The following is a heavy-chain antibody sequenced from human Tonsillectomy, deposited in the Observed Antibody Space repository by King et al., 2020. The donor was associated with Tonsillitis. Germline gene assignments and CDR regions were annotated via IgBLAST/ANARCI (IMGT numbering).Heavy chain of an antibody. J-gene: IGHJ2*01. CDR2: ICWDGGST. V-gene: IGHV3-43*01. CDR3: ARDIMRERRRWEGYFYL. D-gene: IGHD1-26*01. CDR1: GFTFDDYT. Sequence: VQLVESGGVVVQPGGSLRLSYAASGFTFDDYTMHWVRQAPGKGLEWVSLICWDGGSTYYADSVKGRFTISRDNSKNSLYLQMNSLRTEDTALYYCARDIMRERRRWEGYFYLCGRVTLVTVSP.